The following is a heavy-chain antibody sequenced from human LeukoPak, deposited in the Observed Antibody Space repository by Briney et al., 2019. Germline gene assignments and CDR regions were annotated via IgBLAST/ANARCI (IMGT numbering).Heavy chain of an antibody. CDR2: IYYSGST. Sequence: SETLSLTCTVSGGSISSGDYYWSWIRQPPGKGLEWIGYIYYSGSTYYNPSLKSRVTISVDTSKNQFSLKLSSVTAADTAVYYCARGPYDSSGYYPDYWGQGTLVTVSS. CDR1: GGSISSGDYY. D-gene: IGHD3-22*01. J-gene: IGHJ4*02. CDR3: ARGPYDSSGYYPDY. V-gene: IGHV4-61*08.